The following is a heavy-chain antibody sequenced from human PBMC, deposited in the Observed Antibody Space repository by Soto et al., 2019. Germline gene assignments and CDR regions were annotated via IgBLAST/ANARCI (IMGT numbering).Heavy chain of an antibody. Sequence: PGGSLRLSCAASGFTFSSYSMNWVRQAPGKGLEWVSYISSSSSTIYYADSVKGRFTISRDNAKNSLYLQMNSLRDEDTAVYYYARESRFLECLSLNWFAPWGQGTLVTVSS. CDR2: ISSSSSTI. V-gene: IGHV3-48*02. J-gene: IGHJ5*02. CDR3: ARESRFLECLSLNWFAP. CDR1: GFTFSSYS. D-gene: IGHD3-3*01.